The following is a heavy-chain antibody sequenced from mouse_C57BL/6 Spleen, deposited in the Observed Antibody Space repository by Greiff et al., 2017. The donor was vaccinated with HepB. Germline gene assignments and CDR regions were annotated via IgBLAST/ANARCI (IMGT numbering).Heavy chain of an antibody. J-gene: IGHJ4*01. CDR1: GYTFTSYG. CDR3: ARSPDSSGYRYAMDY. CDR2: IYPRSGNT. V-gene: IGHV1-81*01. D-gene: IGHD3-2*02. Sequence: VKLQESGAELARPGASVKLSCKASGYTFTSYGISWVKQRTGQGLEWIGEIYPRSGNTYYNEKFKGKATLTADKSSSTAYMELRSLTSEDSAVYFCARSPDSSGYRYAMDYWGQGTSVTVSS.